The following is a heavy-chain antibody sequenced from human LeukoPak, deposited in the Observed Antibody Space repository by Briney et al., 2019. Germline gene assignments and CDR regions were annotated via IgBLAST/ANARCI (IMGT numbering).Heavy chain of an antibody. D-gene: IGHD2-2*01. Sequence: GASVKVSCKASGYTFTSYGISWVRQAPGQGLEWMGWISAYNGNTNYAQKLQGRVTMTTDTSTSTAYMELRSLRSDDTAVYYCASCSSTSCYASRNAFDIWGQGTMVTVSS. CDR1: GYTFTSYG. CDR2: ISAYNGNT. J-gene: IGHJ3*02. V-gene: IGHV1-18*01. CDR3: ASCSSTSCYASRNAFDI.